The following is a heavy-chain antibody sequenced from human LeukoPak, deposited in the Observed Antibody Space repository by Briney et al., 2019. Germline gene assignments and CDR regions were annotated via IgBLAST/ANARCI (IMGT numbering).Heavy chain of an antibody. CDR2: MFYSGST. D-gene: IGHD3-22*01. CDR1: GVSISSYS. Sequence: SETLSLTCTVSGVSISSYSWTWIRQPPGKGLEWIGFMFYSGSTNYNPSLKSRVTISVDTSENHFSLRLSSVTAADTAVYYCASYSTGYPYYFANWGQGTLVTVSS. V-gene: IGHV4-59*01. J-gene: IGHJ4*02. CDR3: ASYSTGYPYYFAN.